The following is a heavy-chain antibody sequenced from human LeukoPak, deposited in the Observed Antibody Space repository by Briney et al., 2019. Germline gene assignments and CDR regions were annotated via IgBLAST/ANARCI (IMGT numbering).Heavy chain of an antibody. CDR3: AGEDDSSGYYNY. V-gene: IGHV4-30-4*08. Sequence: SEILSLTCTVSGGSISSGDYYWSWIRQPPGKGLEWIGYIYYSGSTYYNPSLKSRVTISVDTSKNQFSLKLSSVTAADTAVYYCAGEDDSSGYYNYWGQGTLVTVSS. J-gene: IGHJ4*02. D-gene: IGHD3-22*01. CDR2: IYYSGST. CDR1: GGSISSGDYY.